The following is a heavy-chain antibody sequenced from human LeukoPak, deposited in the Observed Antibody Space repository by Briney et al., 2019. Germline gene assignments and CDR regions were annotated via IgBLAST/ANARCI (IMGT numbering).Heavy chain of an antibody. CDR2: IIPIFGTA. Sequence: ASVKVSCKASGYTFTSYYMHWVRQAPGQGLEWMGGIIPIFGTANYAQKFQGRVTITADESTSTAYMELSSLRSEDTAVYYCASEGDYGDYGTGYYYYYMDVWGKGTTVTISS. CDR3: ASEGDYGDYGTGYYYYYMDV. V-gene: IGHV1-69*13. D-gene: IGHD4-17*01. J-gene: IGHJ6*03. CDR1: GYTFTSYY.